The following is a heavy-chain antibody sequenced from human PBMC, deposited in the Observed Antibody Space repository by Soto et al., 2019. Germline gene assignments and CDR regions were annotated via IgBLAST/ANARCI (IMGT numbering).Heavy chain of an antibody. V-gene: IGHV1-69*01. CDR3: AIVWEQGYDAYWFDP. Sequence: QVQLVQSGAEVKKPGSSVKVSCKASGGTFSSYAISWVRQAPGQGLEWMGGIIPIFGTANYAQKFQGRVMITADESTSTAYMEVSSLRSADTGVYYCAIVWEQGYDAYWFDPWGQGTLVTVSS. CDR2: IIPIFGTA. CDR1: GGTFSSYA. D-gene: IGHD3-3*01. J-gene: IGHJ5*02.